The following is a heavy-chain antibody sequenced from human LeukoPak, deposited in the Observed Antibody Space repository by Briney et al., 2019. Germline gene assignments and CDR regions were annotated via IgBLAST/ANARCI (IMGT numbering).Heavy chain of an antibody. CDR2: INHSGST. CDR1: GGSFSGYY. V-gene: IGHV4-34*01. CDR3: ARGESIAVAGTGHWFDP. Sequence: SETLSLTCAVYGGSFSGYYWSWIRQPPGKGLEWIGEINHSGSTNYNPSLKSRVTISVDTSKNQFSLTLSSVTAADTAVYYCARGESIAVAGTGHWFDPWGQGTLVTVSS. D-gene: IGHD6-19*01. J-gene: IGHJ5*02.